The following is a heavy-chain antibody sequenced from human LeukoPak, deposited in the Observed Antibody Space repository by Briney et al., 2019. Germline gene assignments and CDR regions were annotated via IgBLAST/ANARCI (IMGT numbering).Heavy chain of an antibody. V-gene: IGHV3-23*01. CDR3: AKDPRDRLYYYDSSGYPWYFDL. J-gene: IGHJ2*01. CDR1: GFTFSSYA. CDR2: ISGSGGST. D-gene: IGHD3-22*01. Sequence: GGSLRLSCAASGFTFSSYAMSWVRQAPGKGLEWVSAISGSGGSTYYADSVKGRFTISRDNPKNTLYLQMNSLRAEDTAVYYCAKDPRDRLYYYDSSGYPWYFDLWGRGTLVTVSS.